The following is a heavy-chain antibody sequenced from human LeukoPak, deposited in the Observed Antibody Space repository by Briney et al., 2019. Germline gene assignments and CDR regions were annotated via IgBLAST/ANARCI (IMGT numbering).Heavy chain of an antibody. J-gene: IGHJ4*02. CDR2: ISYDGSNK. CDR1: GFTFSSYA. Sequence: GRSLRLDCAASGFTFSSYAMHWVRQAPGKGLEWVAVISYDGSNKYYADSVKGRFTISRDNSKNTLYLQMNSLRAEDTAVYYCARDSSLWFGELFRWGQGTLVTVSS. V-gene: IGHV3-30-3*01. CDR3: ARDSSLWFGELFR. D-gene: IGHD3-10*01.